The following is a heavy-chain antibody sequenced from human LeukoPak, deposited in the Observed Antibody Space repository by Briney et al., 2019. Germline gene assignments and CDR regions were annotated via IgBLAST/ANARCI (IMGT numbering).Heavy chain of an antibody. CDR2: ISSSSSYI. CDR3: ARSKVAGTSDY. J-gene: IGHJ4*02. D-gene: IGHD6-19*01. V-gene: IGHV3-21*01. Sequence: GGSLRLSCAASGFTFSSYSMNWVRQAPGKGLEWVSFISSSSSYIYYADSVKGRFTISRDNAKNSLYLQMNSLRAEDTAVYYCARSKVAGTSDYWGQGTLVAVSS. CDR1: GFTFSSYS.